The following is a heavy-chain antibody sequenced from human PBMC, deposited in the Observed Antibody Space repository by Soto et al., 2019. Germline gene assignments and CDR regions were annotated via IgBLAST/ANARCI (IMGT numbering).Heavy chain of an antibody. Sequence: SETLFLTSTVSGGSIRRYYSGWIRQPPGKGLEWIGYIYYSGSTNYNPSLKSRVTISVDTSKNQFSLKLSSVTAADTAVYYCARMLSGYYDYWGQGTLVTVSS. CDR1: GGSIRRYY. CDR2: IYYSGST. D-gene: IGHD3-22*01. CDR3: ARMLSGYYDY. V-gene: IGHV4-59*01. J-gene: IGHJ4*02.